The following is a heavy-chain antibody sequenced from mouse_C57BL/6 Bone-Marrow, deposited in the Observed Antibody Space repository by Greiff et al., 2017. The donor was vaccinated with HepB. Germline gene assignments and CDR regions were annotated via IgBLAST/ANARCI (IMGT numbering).Heavy chain of an antibody. J-gene: IGHJ3*01. V-gene: IGHV14-4*01. Sequence: VQLQQSGAELVRPGASVKLSCTASGFNIKDDYMHWVKPRPEQGLEWIGWIDPENGDTEYASKFQGKATITADTSSNTAYLQLSSLTSEDTAVYYCTTWGFLGAYWGQGTLVTVSA. CDR3: TTWGFLGAY. CDR2: IDPENGDT. CDR1: GFNIKDDY.